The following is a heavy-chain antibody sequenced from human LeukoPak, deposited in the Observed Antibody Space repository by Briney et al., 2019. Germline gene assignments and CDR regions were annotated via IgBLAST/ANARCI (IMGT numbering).Heavy chain of an antibody. CDR1: GDSISSSSYY. D-gene: IGHD3-22*01. V-gene: IGHV4-39*01. CDR2: IYYTGST. CDR3: ARQRTRDYYDNGGYSYYFDY. J-gene: IGHJ4*02. Sequence: ASKTLSLTCTVSGDSISSSSYYWGWIRQPPGKGLEWIGIIYYTGSTYCDPSLKSRVTISVDTSKNQFSLKLYSVTAADTAVYYCARQRTRDYYDNGGYSYYFDYWGQGTLVTVSS.